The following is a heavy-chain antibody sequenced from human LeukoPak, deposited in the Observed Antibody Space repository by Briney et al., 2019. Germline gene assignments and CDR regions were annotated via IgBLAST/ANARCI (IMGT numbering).Heavy chain of an antibody. Sequence: GRSLRLSCAASGFTFSSYGMHWVRQAPGKGLEWVAVISYDGSNKYYADSVEGRFTISRDNSKNTLYLQMNSLRAEDTAVYYCAKDARGATPIYGMDVWGKGTTVTVSS. CDR1: GFTFSSYG. CDR2: ISYDGSNK. CDR3: AKDARGATPIYGMDV. J-gene: IGHJ6*04. D-gene: IGHD3-10*01. V-gene: IGHV3-30*18.